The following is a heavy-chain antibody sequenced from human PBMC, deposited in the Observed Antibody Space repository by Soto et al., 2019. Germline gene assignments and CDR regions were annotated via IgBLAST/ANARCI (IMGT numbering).Heavy chain of an antibody. Sequence: GASVKVSCKASGYTFTSYDINWVRQATGQGLEWMGWMNPNSGNTGYAQKFQGRVTMTRDTSISTAYMELSSLRSEDTAVYYCARHWGKYQLLPYYYYYYMDVWGKGTTVTVSS. CDR2: MNPNSGNT. CDR1: GYTFTSYD. D-gene: IGHD2-2*01. J-gene: IGHJ6*03. CDR3: ARHWGKYQLLPYYYYYYMDV. V-gene: IGHV1-8*01.